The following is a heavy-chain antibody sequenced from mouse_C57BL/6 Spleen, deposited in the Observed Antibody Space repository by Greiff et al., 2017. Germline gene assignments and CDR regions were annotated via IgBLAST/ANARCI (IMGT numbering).Heavy chain of an antibody. J-gene: IGHJ3*01. CDR1: GYTFTSYW. CDR2: IYPGSGST. D-gene: IGHD3-1*01. CDR3: ARSGVAWFAY. V-gene: IGHV1-55*01. Sequence: SGAELVKPGASVKMSCKASGYTFTSYWITWVKQRPGQGLEWIGDIYPGSGSTNYNEKFKSKATLTVDTSSSTAYMQLSSLTSEDSAVYYCARSGVAWFAYWGQGTLVTVSA.